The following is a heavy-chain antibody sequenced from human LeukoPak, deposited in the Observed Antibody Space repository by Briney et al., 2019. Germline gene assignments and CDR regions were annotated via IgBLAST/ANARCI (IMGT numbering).Heavy chain of an antibody. V-gene: IGHV4-59*12. CDR1: GGSISTYY. D-gene: IGHD4-17*01. J-gene: IGHJ4*02. CDR3: ARVGGYGDRRPLDY. Sequence: PSETLSLTCTVSGGSISTYYWSWIRQPPGKGLEWIGYISYSGNTNYNPSLKSRVTMSVDTSKNQFSLKLSSVTAADTAVYYCARVGGYGDRRPLDYWGQGTLVTVSS. CDR2: ISYSGNT.